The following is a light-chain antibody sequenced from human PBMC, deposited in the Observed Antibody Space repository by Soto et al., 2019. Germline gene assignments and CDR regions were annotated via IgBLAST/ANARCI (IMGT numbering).Light chain of an antibody. CDR3: AAWDDSLSTWV. Sequence: QSALTQPPSVSGTPGQSVTISCSGSSSNVGSIFVYWYQQIPGTAPKLLIFRNNQRPSGVPDRFSGSKSGTSASLAISGLRSDDEADYYCAAWDDSLSTWVFGGGTKLTVL. J-gene: IGLJ3*02. V-gene: IGLV1-47*01. CDR2: RNN. CDR1: SSNVGSIF.